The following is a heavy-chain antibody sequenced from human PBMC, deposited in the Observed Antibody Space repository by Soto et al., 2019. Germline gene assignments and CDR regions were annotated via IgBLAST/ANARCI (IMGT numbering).Heavy chain of an antibody. Sequence: QVQLEQSGAEVKKPGSSVKVSCKAAGGTFSRHAISWVRQAPGQGLEWMGGIIPFFGTANYAQKFQGRVTVTADKSPNTAYMELSSLRSDDTAVDYCARSNPQSCSYVHIVDYWGQGTRVTVSS. CDR2: IIPFFGTA. CDR1: GGTFSRHA. V-gene: IGHV1-69*06. J-gene: IGHJ4*02. D-gene: IGHD1-1*01. CDR3: ARSNPQSCSYVHIVDY.